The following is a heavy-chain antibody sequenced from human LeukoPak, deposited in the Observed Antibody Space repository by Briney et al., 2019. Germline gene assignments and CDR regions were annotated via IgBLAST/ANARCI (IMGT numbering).Heavy chain of an antibody. CDR2: IYSSGST. D-gene: IGHD3-10*01. V-gene: IGHV4-61*02. CDR1: GGSISSGSYY. CDR3: AREQRRSLLWFGELFRDLNYFDY. Sequence: SETLSLTCTVSGGSISSGSYYWSWIRQPAGKGLEWIGRIYSSGSTNYKYSLKSRVTISVDTAKNQFSLKLSSVTAADTAVYYCAREQRRSLLWFGELFRDLNYFDYWGQGTLVTVSS. J-gene: IGHJ4*02.